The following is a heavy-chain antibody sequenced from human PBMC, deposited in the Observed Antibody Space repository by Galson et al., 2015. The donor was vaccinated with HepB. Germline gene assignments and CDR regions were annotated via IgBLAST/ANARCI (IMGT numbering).Heavy chain of an antibody. V-gene: IGHV5-10-1*01. CDR2: IDPSDSYT. D-gene: IGHD3-3*01. CDR1: GYSFTSYW. Sequence: QSGAEVKEPGESLKISCKGSGYSFTSYWISWVRQMPGKGLEWMGRIDPSDSYTNYSPSFQGHVTISADKSISTAYLQWSSLKASDTAMYYCARLGGPTIYYYYYYMDVWGKGTTVTVSS. CDR3: ARLGGPTIYYYYYYMDV. J-gene: IGHJ6*03.